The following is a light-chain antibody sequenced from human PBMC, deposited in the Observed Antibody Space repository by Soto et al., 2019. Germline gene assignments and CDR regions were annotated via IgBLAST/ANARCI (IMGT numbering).Light chain of an antibody. Sequence: QSALTQPASVSGSPGQSITISCTGTSSDVGGYNYVSWYQQHPGKAPKLMIYDVSNRPSGVSNRFSGSKSGNTASLTISGLQAEDEADYYFSSYTSISTLEFVGGTKLTVL. CDR3: SSYTSISTLE. V-gene: IGLV2-14*01. CDR1: SSDVGGYNY. CDR2: DVS. J-gene: IGLJ3*02.